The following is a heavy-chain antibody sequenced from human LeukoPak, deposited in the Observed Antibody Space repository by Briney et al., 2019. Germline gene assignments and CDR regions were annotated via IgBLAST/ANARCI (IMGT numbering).Heavy chain of an antibody. Sequence: PSVKVSCKASGYTFTKYGIGWFRQAPGQGLEWMGCISAYNGNTDYAQKLQGRVTMTTDTSTSTAYMELRRLRSDDTAVYFCARDVDRTTPYNWFDPRGQGTLVTVSS. V-gene: IGHV1-18*01. J-gene: IGHJ5*02. D-gene: IGHD1-1*01. CDR1: GYTFTKYG. CDR2: ISAYNGNT. CDR3: ARDVDRTTPYNWFDP.